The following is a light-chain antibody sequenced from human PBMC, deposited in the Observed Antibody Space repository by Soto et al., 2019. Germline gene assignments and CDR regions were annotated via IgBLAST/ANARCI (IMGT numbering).Light chain of an antibody. CDR1: QSLLHSNGYNY. CDR3: MQALQSLT. Sequence: DIVMTQSPLSLPVNPGEPASISCRSSQSLLHSNGYNYLDRYLQKPGQSPQLLIYLGSYRAPGVPDRFSGSGSGTDFTLKINRVEAEDVGTYYCMQALQSLTFGQGTRLEIK. J-gene: IGKJ5*01. CDR2: LGS. V-gene: IGKV2-28*01.